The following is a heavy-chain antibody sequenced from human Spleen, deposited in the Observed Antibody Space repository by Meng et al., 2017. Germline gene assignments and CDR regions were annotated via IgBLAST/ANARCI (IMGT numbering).Heavy chain of an antibody. CDR2: INHSGST. CDR1: GGSISSSSYY. Sequence: SETLSLTCTVSGGSISSSSYYWSWIRQPPGKGLEWIGEINHSGSTNYNPSLKSRVTISVDTSKNQFSLKLSSVTAADTAVYYCARDLRLGFYYYYGMDVWGQGTTVTVSS. D-gene: IGHD3-16*01. J-gene: IGHJ6*02. V-gene: IGHV4-39*07. CDR3: ARDLRLGFYYYYGMDV.